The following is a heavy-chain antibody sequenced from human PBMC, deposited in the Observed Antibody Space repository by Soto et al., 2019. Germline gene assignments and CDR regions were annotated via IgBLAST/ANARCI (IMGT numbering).Heavy chain of an antibody. CDR1: GYSFTSYW. D-gene: IGHD4-17*01. J-gene: IGHJ4*02. CDR3: ARRLTYGDYVYYFDY. CDR2: IYPGDSDT. Sequence: PGESLKISCKGSGYSFTSYWIGWGRQMPGKGLEWMGIIYPGDSDTRYSPSFQGQVTISADKSISTAYLQWSSLKASDTAMYYCARRLTYGDYVYYFDYWGQGTLVTVSS. V-gene: IGHV5-51*01.